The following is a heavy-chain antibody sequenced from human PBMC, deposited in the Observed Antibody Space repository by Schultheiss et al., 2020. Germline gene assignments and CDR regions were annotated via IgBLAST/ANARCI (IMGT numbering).Heavy chain of an antibody. CDR1: GFTFSSYG. V-gene: IGHV3-33*08. D-gene: IGHD2-2*01. CDR3: ARETRYCSSTSCYVLDY. Sequence: GGSLRLSCAASGFTFSSYGMHWVRQAPGKGLEWVAVIWYDGSNKYYADSVKGRFTISRDNSKNTLYLQMNSLRAEDTAVYYCARETRYCSSTSCYVLDYWGLGTLVTVSS. CDR2: IWYDGSNK. J-gene: IGHJ4*02.